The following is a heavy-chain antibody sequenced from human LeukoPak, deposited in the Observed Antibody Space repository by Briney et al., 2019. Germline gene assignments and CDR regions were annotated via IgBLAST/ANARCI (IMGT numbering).Heavy chain of an antibody. CDR1: GFTFSSYS. CDR2: IGPSSDNI. D-gene: IGHD3-22*01. J-gene: IGHJ1*01. CDR3: ARVNPTNSGFYTY. Sequence: GRSLRLSCAASGFTFSSYSMNWVRQAPGKGLEWVSYIGPSSDNINYADSVKGRFTVSRDNAKNSLYLQMNSLRAEDTAVYYCARVNPTNSGFYTYWGQGTLVTVSS. V-gene: IGHV3-48*04.